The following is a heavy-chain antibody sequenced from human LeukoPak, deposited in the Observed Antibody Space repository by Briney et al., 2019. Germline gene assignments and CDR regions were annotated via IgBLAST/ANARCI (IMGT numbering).Heavy chain of an antibody. D-gene: IGHD6-13*01. Sequence: GGSLRLSCAASGFTFSSYSMNWVRQAPGKGLEWVSSISSSSSYIYYADSVKGRFTISRDNAKNSLYLQMNSLRAEDTAVYYCARQQLEPHYYYYYMDVWGKGTTVTVSS. CDR3: ARQQLEPHYYYYYMDV. V-gene: IGHV3-21*01. CDR2: ISSSSSYI. CDR1: GFTFSSYS. J-gene: IGHJ6*03.